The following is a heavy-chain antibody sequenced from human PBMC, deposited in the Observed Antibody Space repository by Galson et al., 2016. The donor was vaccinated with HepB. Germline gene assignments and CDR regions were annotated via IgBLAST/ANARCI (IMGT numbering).Heavy chain of an antibody. CDR3: ARGRFGGGTSYYGLDN. V-gene: IGHV4-59*01. CDR2: IHYTGST. Sequence: SETLSLTCSVSGGSISDDYWSWIRQPPGKGLEWIGYIHYTGSTKYIPSLKSRVTISVDTSRNHFSLTLNSVTAADTAVYYCARGRFGGGTSYYGLDNWGQGTPVTVSS. J-gene: IGHJ6*02. CDR1: GGSISDDY. D-gene: IGHD3-10*01.